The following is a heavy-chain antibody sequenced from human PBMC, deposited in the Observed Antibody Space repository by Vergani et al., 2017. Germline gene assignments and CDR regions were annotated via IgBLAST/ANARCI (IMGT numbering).Heavy chain of an antibody. Sequence: QVQLQQWGAGLLKPSETLSLTCAVYGGSFSGYYWSWIRQPPGKGLEWIGEINHSGSTNYNPSLKSRVTISVDTSKNQFSLKLSSVTAADTAVYYCARERDSSGYYIRGYYXMDVWGKGTTVTVSS. CDR2: INHSGST. J-gene: IGHJ6*03. CDR3: ARERDSSGYYIRGYYXMDV. CDR1: GGSFSGYY. V-gene: IGHV4-34*01. D-gene: IGHD3-22*01.